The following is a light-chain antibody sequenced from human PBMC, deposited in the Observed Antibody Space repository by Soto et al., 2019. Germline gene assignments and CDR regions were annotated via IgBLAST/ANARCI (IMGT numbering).Light chain of an antibody. CDR2: GAS. Sequence: EIVMTQSPPTLSVSPGDGATLACRASQSLRSSLAWYQHKPWQAPRLLIYGASNRATGIPARFSGSGSGTDFTLTISRLEPEDFAVYYCQQYDSSPRTFGQGTKVDIK. CDR3: QQYDSSPRT. V-gene: IGKV3-15*01. CDR1: QSLRSS. J-gene: IGKJ1*01.